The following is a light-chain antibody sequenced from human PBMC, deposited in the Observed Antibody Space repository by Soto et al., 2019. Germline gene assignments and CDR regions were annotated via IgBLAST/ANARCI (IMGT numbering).Light chain of an antibody. V-gene: IGKV1-5*01. Sequence: DIQMTQSPSTLSASVGDRVTITCRASQSISSWLAWYQQKPGKAPKLLIYDASSLESGVPSRFSGSGSGAEFTLTISSLQPDVFATYYCQQYNSYSSRTFGQGTKVEIK. CDR2: DAS. CDR1: QSISSW. J-gene: IGKJ1*01. CDR3: QQYNSYSSRT.